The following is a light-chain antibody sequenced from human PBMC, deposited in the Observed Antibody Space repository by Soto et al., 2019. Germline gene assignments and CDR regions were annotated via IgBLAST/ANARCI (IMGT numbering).Light chain of an antibody. J-gene: IGKJ4*01. V-gene: IGKV3-15*01. CDR3: QQYNVWPLT. Sequence: EIVMTQSPATLSVSPWERATLSCRASQSVSSNLAWYQQKPGQAPRLLIYGASTRATGIPARFSGSGSGTEFTLTISSLQSEDFAVYYCQQYNVWPLTFGGGTKVDIK. CDR1: QSVSSN. CDR2: GAS.